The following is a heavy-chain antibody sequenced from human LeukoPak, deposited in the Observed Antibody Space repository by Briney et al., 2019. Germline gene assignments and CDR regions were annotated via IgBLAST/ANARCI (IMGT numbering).Heavy chain of an antibody. J-gene: IGHJ6*02. CDR3: ARHQPLIPGWYQPSYLGYYYYGMDV. Sequence: PSETLSLTCAVYGGSFNDYYWSWIRQPPGKGLEWIGYIYYSGSTNYNPSLKSRVTISVDTSKNQFSLKLSSVTAADTAVYYCARHQPLIPGWYQPSYLGYYYYGMDVWGQGTTVTVSS. V-gene: IGHV4-59*08. CDR2: IYYSGST. D-gene: IGHD2-2*01. CDR1: GGSFNDYY.